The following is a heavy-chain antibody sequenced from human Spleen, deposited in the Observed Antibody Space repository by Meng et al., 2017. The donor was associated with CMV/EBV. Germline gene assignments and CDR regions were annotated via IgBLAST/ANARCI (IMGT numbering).Heavy chain of an antibody. V-gene: IGHV4-34*01. CDR1: GGSFSGYY. J-gene: IGHJ5*02. CDR2: INHSGST. CDR3: ARCPRITIFGGVMNNWFDP. D-gene: IGHD3-3*01. Sequence: GSLRLSCAVYGGSFSGYYWSWIRQPPGKGLEWIGEINHSGSTNYNPSLKSRVTISVDTSKNQFSLKLSSVTAADTAVYYCARCPRITIFGGVMNNWFDPWGQGTLVTVSS.